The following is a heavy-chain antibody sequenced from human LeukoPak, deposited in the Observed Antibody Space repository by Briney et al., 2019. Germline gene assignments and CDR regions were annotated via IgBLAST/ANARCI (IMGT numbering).Heavy chain of an antibody. V-gene: IGHV3-23*01. CDR1: GFTLSSYA. J-gene: IGHJ6*03. CDR2: ISASGGST. CDR3: ARGLRYDRYYMDV. Sequence: PGGSLRLSCAASGFTLSSYAMSWVRQAPGKGLEWVSSISASGGSTNYADSVKGRFTISRDNSKNTVYLQMNSLRAEDTAVYYCARGLRYDRYYMDVWGKGTTVTVFS. D-gene: IGHD3-22*01.